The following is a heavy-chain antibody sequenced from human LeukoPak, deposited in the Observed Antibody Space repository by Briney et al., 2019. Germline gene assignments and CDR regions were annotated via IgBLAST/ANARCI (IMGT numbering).Heavy chain of an antibody. CDR3: ARDRGCTNGVCFPLDY. CDR2: IIPIFGTA. J-gene: IGHJ4*02. Sequence: SVKVSCKASGGTFSSYAISWVRQAPGQGLEWMGGIIPIFGTANYAQKFQGRVTITADESTSTAYMELSSLRSEDTAVYYCARDRGCTNGVCFPLDYWGQGTLVTVSS. D-gene: IGHD2-8*01. CDR1: GGTFSSYA. V-gene: IGHV1-69*13.